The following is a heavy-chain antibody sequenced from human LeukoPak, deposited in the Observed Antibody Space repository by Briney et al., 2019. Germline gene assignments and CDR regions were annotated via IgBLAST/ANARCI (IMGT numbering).Heavy chain of an antibody. Sequence: RPGGSLRLSCAASGFIFSNYAMSWVRQAPGKGLEWVSAINPSGGDPYPDSVRGRFTISRDNSKNTVYLQMDSLRVEDTAVYYCARLRWEITHYWYFDLWGRGALVTVSS. J-gene: IGHJ2*01. CDR1: GFIFSNYA. CDR3: ARLRWEITHYWYFDL. D-gene: IGHD4-23*01. V-gene: IGHV3-23*01. CDR2: INPSGGDP.